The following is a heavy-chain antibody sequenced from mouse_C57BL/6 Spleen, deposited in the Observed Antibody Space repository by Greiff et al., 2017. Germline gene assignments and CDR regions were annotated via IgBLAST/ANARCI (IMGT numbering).Heavy chain of an antibody. CDR3: TRALYYGNSYWYFDV. D-gene: IGHD2-1*01. V-gene: IGHV1-15*01. CDR1: GYTFTDYE. J-gene: IGHJ1*03. CDR2: IDPETGGT. Sequence: QVQLQQSGAELVRPGASVTLSCKAPGYTFTDYEMHWVKQTPVHGLEWIGAIDPETGGTAYNQKFKGKAILTADKSSSTAYMELRSLTSEDSAVYYCTRALYYGNSYWYFDVWGTGTTVTVSS.